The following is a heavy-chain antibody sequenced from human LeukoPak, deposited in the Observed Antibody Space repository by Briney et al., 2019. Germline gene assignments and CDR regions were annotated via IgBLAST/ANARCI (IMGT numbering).Heavy chain of an antibody. D-gene: IGHD3-9*01. CDR3: AKWGDYDVLTGYYVPDY. CDR2: ILGSGVTT. V-gene: IGHV3-23*01. CDR1: GFTFSNYA. Sequence: GGSLRLSCAASGFTFSNYAMSWVHQAPGKGLEWVSTILGSGVTTYYADSVKGRFTVSRDNSKSTLYLQMNTLRAEDTALYYCAKWGDYDVLTGYYVPDYWGQGTLVTVSS. J-gene: IGHJ4*02.